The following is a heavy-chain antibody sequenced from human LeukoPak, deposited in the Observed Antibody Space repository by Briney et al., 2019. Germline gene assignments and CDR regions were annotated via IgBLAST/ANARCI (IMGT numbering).Heavy chain of an antibody. CDR2: IESKTDGGTT. Sequence: PGGSLRLSCAASGFTFSSYEMNWVRQAPGKGLEWVGRIESKTDGGTTDYAAPVKGRFTISRDDSTNTLYLQMNSLKSEDTAVYYCTTYGSGRKFDYWGQGILVTVSS. V-gene: IGHV3-15*04. D-gene: IGHD3-10*01. J-gene: IGHJ4*02. CDR3: TTYGSGRKFDY. CDR1: GFTFSSYE.